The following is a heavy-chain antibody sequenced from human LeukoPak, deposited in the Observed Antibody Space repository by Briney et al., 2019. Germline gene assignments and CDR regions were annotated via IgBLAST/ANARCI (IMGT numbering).Heavy chain of an antibody. Sequence: SVTLTFTCSAGTFSIYGNCWGRHRQGQRLELMGVTIPIFGTANYAQKFQGRVTITADESTSTAYMELSSLRSEDTAVYYCARVKAVAGTFDFDYWGQGTLVTVSS. J-gene: IGHJ4*02. CDR1: AGTFSIYG. CDR3: ARVKAVAGTFDFDY. CDR2: TIPIFGTA. V-gene: IGHV1-69*13. D-gene: IGHD6-19*01.